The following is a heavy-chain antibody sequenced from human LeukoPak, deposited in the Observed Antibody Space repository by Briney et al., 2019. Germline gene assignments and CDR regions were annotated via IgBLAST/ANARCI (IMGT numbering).Heavy chain of an antibody. CDR1: GGTFSSYA. D-gene: IGHD2-2*01. CDR3: ARDIVVVPAAIRPDAFDI. CDR2: ISAYNGNT. V-gene: IGHV1-18*01. Sequence: ASVKVSCKASGGTFSSYAISWVRQAPGQGLEWMGWISAYNGNTNYAQKLQGRVTMTTDTSTSTAYMELRSLRSDDTAVYYCARDIVVVPAAIRPDAFDIWGQGTMVTVSS. J-gene: IGHJ3*02.